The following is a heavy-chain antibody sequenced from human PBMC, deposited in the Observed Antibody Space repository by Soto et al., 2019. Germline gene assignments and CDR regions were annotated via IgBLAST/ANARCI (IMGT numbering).Heavy chain of an antibody. D-gene: IGHD3-22*01. J-gene: IGHJ4*02. CDR1: GFTFNSYV. CDR2: ISRSGRGST. V-gene: IGHV3-23*01. CDR3: ARGRYLDSSDYWVANLPFDH. Sequence: EVQLLESGGALVQPGGSLRLSCAASGFTFNSYVMTWVRQAPGEGLEWVSSISRSGRGSTYYADSVKGRFTISRDNSENTLFLQMNNLRDEDTALYYCARGRYLDSSDYWVANLPFDHWALGTLVTVSS.